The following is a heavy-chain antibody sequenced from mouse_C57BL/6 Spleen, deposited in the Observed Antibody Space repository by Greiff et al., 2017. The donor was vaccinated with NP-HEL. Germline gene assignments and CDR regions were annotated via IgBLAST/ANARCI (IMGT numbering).Heavy chain of an antibody. Sequence: EVQLQQSGAELVRPGASVKLSCTASGFNIKDYYMHWVKQRPEQGLEWIGRIDPEDGDTEYAPKFQGKATMTADTSSNTAYLQLSSLTSEDTAFYYCTTSRYYGSSSYWYFDVWGTGTTVTVSS. D-gene: IGHD1-1*01. CDR3: TTSRYYGSSSYWYFDV. J-gene: IGHJ1*03. CDR2: IDPEDGDT. CDR1: GFNIKDYY. V-gene: IGHV14-1*01.